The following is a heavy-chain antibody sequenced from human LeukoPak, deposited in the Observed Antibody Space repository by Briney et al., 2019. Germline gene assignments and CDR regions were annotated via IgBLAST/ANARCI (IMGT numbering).Heavy chain of an antibody. Sequence: GGSLRLSCAASGFTFISYSMNWVRQAPGKGLEWVSYISSSGFTIYYSDFVKGRFTISRDNANNSLYMQLSSLRVEDTAVYYCARGDYGGPSGMNLQHWGQGTLVTVSS. CDR3: ARGDYGGPSGMNLQH. CDR2: ISSSGFTI. V-gene: IGHV3-48*01. D-gene: IGHD4-23*01. CDR1: GFTFISYS. J-gene: IGHJ1*01.